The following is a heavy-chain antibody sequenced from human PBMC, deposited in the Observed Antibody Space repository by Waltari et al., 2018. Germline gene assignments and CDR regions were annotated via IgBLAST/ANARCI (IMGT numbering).Heavy chain of an antibody. V-gene: IGHV1-69*04. CDR1: GGTFSSYA. CDR2: IIPILGIA. Sequence: QVQLVQSGAEVKKPGSSVKVSCKASGGTFSSYAISWVRQAPGQGLEWMGGIIPILGIANYAQKFQGRVTITADESTSTAYMELSSLRSEDTAVYYCAREHKPYDAFDIWGQGTMVTVSS. J-gene: IGHJ3*02. CDR3: AREHKPYDAFDI.